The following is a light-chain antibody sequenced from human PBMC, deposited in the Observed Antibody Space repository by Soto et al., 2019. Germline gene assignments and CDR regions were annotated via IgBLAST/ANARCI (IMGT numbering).Light chain of an antibody. CDR1: QGIAGS. CDR2: AES. J-gene: IGKJ5*01. CDR3: QQLNSYPLT. Sequence: IQLTQSPSFLSSSLGDRLTLTCQASQGIAGSLAWYQQKPGKPPKLLSYAESTLQSGVPSRVSGSGSGTDFTLTISSLQPEDFETYYCQQLNSYPLTFGQGTRLEI. V-gene: IGKV1-9*01.